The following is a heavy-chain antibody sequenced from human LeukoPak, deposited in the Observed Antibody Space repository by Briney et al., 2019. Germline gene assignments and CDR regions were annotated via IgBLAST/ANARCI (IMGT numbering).Heavy chain of an antibody. D-gene: IGHD1-26*01. Sequence: GGSLRLSCAASGFTFSSYAMSWVRQAPGKGLEWVSAISGSGGSTYYADSVKGRFTIYRDNSKNTLYLQMNSLRAEDTAVYYCAKDRLLFVGATVFILDAFDIWGQGTMVTVSS. CDR3: AKDRLLFVGATVFILDAFDI. CDR2: ISGSGGST. J-gene: IGHJ3*02. V-gene: IGHV3-23*01. CDR1: GFTFSSYA.